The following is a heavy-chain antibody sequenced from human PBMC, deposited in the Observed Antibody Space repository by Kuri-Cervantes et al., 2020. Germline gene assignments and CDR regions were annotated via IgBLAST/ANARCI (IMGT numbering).Heavy chain of an antibody. D-gene: IGHD2-8*01. CDR1: GFTFSSYA. V-gene: IGHV3-30-3*01. CDR3: ARGNGMGS. Sequence: GGSLRLSCAASGFTFSSYAMHWVRQAPGKGLEWVAVISYDGSNKYYADSVKGRFTISRDNSKTTLYLQMNSLRSDDTAVYYCARGNGMGSWGQGTLVTVSS. CDR2: ISYDGSNK. J-gene: IGHJ5*02.